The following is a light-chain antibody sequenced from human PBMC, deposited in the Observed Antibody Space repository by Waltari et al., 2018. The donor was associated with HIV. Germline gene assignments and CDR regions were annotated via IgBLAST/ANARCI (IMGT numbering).Light chain of an antibody. CDR3: SSYTSRNTHV. CDR1: SSDVGGYDY. CDR2: EVS. V-gene: IGLV2-14*01. Sequence: QSALTQPASVSGSPGQSITISCTGTSSDVGGYDYVSWYQQHPGKAPKLMIYEVSSRPSVVSHRFSDSKSGNTASLTISGLQAEDEADYYCSSYTSRNTHVFGTGTKVTVL. J-gene: IGLJ1*01.